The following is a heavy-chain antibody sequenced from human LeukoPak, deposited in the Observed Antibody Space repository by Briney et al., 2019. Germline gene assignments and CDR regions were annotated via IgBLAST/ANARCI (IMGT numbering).Heavy chain of an antibody. Sequence: SETLSLTCAVYGGSFIGYYWSWIRQPPGKGLEWIGEISHSGSTNYNPSLKSRVTISVDTSKNQFSLKLSSVTAADTAVYYCARYYLQWLARSTNWFDPWGQGTLVTVSS. CDR3: ARYYLQWLARSTNWFDP. CDR2: ISHSGST. J-gene: IGHJ5*02. CDR1: GGSFIGYY. D-gene: IGHD6-19*01. V-gene: IGHV4-34*01.